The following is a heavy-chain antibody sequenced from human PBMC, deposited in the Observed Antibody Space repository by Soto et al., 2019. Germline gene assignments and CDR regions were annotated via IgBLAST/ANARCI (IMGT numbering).Heavy chain of an antibody. CDR2: IYYSGST. D-gene: IGHD6-6*01. Sequence: LRETLSLTCTVSGGSISSSSYYWGWIRQPPGKGLEWIGSIYYSGSTYYNPSLKSRVTISVDTSKNQFSLKLSSVTAADTAVYYCARHPKYSSSLSRFDPWGQGTLVTVSS. CDR1: GGSISSSSYY. J-gene: IGHJ5*02. V-gene: IGHV4-39*01. CDR3: ARHPKYSSSLSRFDP.